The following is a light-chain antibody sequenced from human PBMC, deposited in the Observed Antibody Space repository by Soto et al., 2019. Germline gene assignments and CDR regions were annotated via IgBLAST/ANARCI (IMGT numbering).Light chain of an antibody. V-gene: IGKV1-39*01. J-gene: IGKJ1*01. CDR1: QNIRTY. CDR3: QQNDFIPWT. CDR2: GSS. Sequence: DVQMTQSPSSLSASVGDRVSITCRASQNIRTYLNWYQQTPGKDPKLLIYGSSHLQSGVPPRFSGTGSGTDFTLIISSLQPEDFATYLCQQNDFIPWTFGQGTKV.